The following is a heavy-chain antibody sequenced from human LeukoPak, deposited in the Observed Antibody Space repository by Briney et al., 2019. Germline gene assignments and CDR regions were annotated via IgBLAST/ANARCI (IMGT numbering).Heavy chain of an antibody. CDR3: ARRLGPFDY. J-gene: IGHJ4*02. CDR1: GGSFSGYY. D-gene: IGHD3-16*01. V-gene: IGHV4-34*01. Sequence: SETLSLTCAVYGGSFSGYYWSWIRQPPGKGLEWIGSIYYSGSTYYNPSLKSRVTISVDTYKKQFFLKLSSVTAADTAVYYCARRLGPFDYWGQGTLVTVSX. CDR2: IYYSGST.